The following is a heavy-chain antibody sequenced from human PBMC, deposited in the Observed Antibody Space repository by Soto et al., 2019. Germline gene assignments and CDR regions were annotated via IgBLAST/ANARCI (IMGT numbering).Heavy chain of an antibody. J-gene: IGHJ6*03. CDR3: ARARAIFGVVIPYYYYYMDV. CDR2: INWNGGST. D-gene: IGHD3-3*01. V-gene: IGHV3-20*01. Sequence: GGSLRLSCAASGFTFDDYGMSWVRQAPGKGLEWVSGINWNGGSTGYADSVKGRLTISRDNAKNSLYLQMNSLRAEDMALYHCARARAIFGVVIPYYYYYMDVWGKGTTVTVSS. CDR1: GFTFDDYG.